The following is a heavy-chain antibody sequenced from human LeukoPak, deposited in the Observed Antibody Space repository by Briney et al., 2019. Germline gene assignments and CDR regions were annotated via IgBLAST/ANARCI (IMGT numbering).Heavy chain of an antibody. D-gene: IGHD2-21*02. CDR1: GYSTSSGYY. J-gene: IGHJ5*02. V-gene: IGHV4-38-2*01. CDR2: IYHSGST. Sequence: SETLSLTCAVSGYSTSSGYYWGWIRQPPGKGLEWIGNIYHSGSTYYNPSLKSRVTISVDKSKNQFSLKLRSVTAADTAVYYCARSVVTATLGWFDPWGQGTLVTVPS. CDR3: ARSVVTATLGWFDP.